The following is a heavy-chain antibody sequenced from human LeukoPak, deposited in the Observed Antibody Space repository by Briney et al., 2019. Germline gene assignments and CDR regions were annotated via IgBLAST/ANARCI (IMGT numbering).Heavy chain of an antibody. CDR1: GGSISSTSYY. Sequence: SETLSLTCTVSGGSISSTSYYWGWIRQPPGKGLEWIGRIYTSGSTNYNPSLKSRVTISVDTSKNQFSLKLSSVTAADTAVYYCARFGYYDSSGSDFDYWGQGTLVTVSS. V-gene: IGHV4-39*07. CDR2: IYTSGST. CDR3: ARFGYYDSSGSDFDY. J-gene: IGHJ4*02. D-gene: IGHD3-22*01.